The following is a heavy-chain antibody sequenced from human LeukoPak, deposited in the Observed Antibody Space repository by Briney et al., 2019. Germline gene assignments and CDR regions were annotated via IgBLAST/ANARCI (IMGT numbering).Heavy chain of an antibody. J-gene: IGHJ4*02. Sequence: PGGSLRLSCAASGFTFSSYGMHWVRQAPGKGLEWVAVISYDGSNQYYADSVKGRFTISRDNSKNTLYLQMNSLRGADTAVYYCAKESCSGGSCYSDYWGQGTLVTVSS. CDR1: GFTFSSYG. D-gene: IGHD2-15*01. V-gene: IGHV3-30*18. CDR3: AKESCSGGSCYSDY. CDR2: ISYDGSNQ.